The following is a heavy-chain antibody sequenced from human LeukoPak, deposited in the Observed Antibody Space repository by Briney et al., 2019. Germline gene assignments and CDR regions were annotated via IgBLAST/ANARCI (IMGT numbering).Heavy chain of an antibody. V-gene: IGHV1-69*13. J-gene: IGHJ4*02. CDR1: GYTFTSYA. Sequence: ASVKVSCKASGYTFTSYAISWVRQAPGQGLEWMGGIIPIFGTANYAQKFQGRVTITADESTSTAYMELSSLRSEDTAVYYCARGPYRAPDFWSGYQHRYYFDYWGQGTLVTVSS. D-gene: IGHD3-3*01. CDR3: ARGPYRAPDFWSGYQHRYYFDY. CDR2: IIPIFGTA.